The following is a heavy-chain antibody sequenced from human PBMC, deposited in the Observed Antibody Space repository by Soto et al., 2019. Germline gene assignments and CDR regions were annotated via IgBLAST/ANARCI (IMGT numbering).Heavy chain of an antibody. Sequence: QVNLVESGGGVVQPGRSLRLSCAASGFTFSDYGMHWVRQAPGKGLEWVAAISHDGSNKFYGDSVKGRFTISRDNSKNTLCLQTDSLRDEDTAVYFCAKEARSRAVTATRVYGMDVWGQGTTVAGSS. CDR3: AKEARSRAVTATRVYGMDV. V-gene: IGHV3-30*18. J-gene: IGHJ6*02. D-gene: IGHD4-17*01. CDR2: ISHDGSNK. CDR1: GFTFSDYG.